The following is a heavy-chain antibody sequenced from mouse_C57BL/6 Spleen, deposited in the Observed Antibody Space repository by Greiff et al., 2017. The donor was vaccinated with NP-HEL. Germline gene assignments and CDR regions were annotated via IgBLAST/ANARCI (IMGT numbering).Heavy chain of an antibody. CDR3: ARSTMITTPYFDY. J-gene: IGHJ2*01. V-gene: IGHV5-16*01. Sequence: EVKLVESEGGLVQPGSSMKLSCTASGFTFSDYYMAWVRQVPEKGLEWVANINYDGSSTYYLDSLKSRFIISRDNAKNILYLQMSSLKSEDTATYYCARSTMITTPYFDYWGQGTTLTVSS. CDR1: GFTFSDYY. CDR2: INYDGSST. D-gene: IGHD2-4*01.